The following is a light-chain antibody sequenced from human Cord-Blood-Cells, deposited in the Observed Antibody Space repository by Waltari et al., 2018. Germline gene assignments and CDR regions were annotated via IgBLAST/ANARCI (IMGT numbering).Light chain of an antibody. V-gene: IGLV2-11*02. CDR1: SSDVGGYYY. CDR2: DVS. Sequence: QSALTQPRPVSGSPGPSVTISCPGTSSDVGGYYYVSWYQQHPGKAPKLMIYDVSKRPSGVPDRFSGSKSGNTASLTISGLQAEDEADYYCCSYAGSYPYVFGTGTKVTVL. J-gene: IGLJ1*01. CDR3: CSYAGSYPYV.